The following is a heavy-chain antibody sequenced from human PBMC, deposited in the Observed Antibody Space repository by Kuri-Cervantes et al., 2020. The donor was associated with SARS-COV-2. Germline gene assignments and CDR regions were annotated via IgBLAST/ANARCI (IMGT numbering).Heavy chain of an antibody. CDR2: FETSGDT. CDR3: ARDADSNSRYYYYGMDV. V-gene: IGHV3-13*04. J-gene: IGHJ6*02. Sequence: SRYDVRGVCQVTGEGLEWVSGFETSGDTYYPPSVKGRFTVSRDNSKNTLYLQMNSLRAEDTAVYYCARDADSNSRYYYYGMDVWGQGTTVTVSS. CDR1: SRYD. D-gene: IGHD4-11*01.